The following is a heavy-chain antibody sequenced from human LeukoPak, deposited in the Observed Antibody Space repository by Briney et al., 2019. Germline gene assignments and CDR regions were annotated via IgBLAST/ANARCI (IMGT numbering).Heavy chain of an antibody. Sequence: GESLKISCKGSGYSFTTSWIGWVRQMPGKGLEWMGIIYPGDSDTRYSPSFQGQVTISADESISTAYLQWSSLKASDTAIYYCASGSRGYSYNYWGQGTLVTVSS. J-gene: IGHJ4*02. CDR2: IYPGDSDT. D-gene: IGHD5-18*01. CDR3: ASGSRGYSYNY. V-gene: IGHV5-51*01. CDR1: GYSFTTSW.